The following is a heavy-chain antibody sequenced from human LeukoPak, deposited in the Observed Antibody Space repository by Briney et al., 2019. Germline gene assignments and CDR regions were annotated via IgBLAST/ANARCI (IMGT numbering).Heavy chain of an antibody. CDR2: IYYSGST. J-gene: IGHJ5*02. CDR1: GGSISSYY. D-gene: IGHD5-12*01. CDR3: AGTQYSGYEVNWFDP. Sequence: PSETLSLTCTVSGGSISSYYWSWIRQPPGKGLERIGYIYYSGSTNYNPSLKSRVTISVDTSKNQFSLKLSSVTAADTAVYYCAGTQYSGYEVNWFDPWGQGTLVTVSS. V-gene: IGHV4-59*08.